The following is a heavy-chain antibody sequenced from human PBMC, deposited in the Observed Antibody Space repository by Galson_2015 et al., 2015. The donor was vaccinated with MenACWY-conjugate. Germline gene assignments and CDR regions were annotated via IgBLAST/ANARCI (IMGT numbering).Heavy chain of an antibody. CDR1: GFTLSGYW. V-gene: IGHV3-7*03. CDR3: ARDDNPDVGGDCTSDAFDI. Sequence: SLRLSCAASGFTLSGYWMAWVRQAPGKGPEWVANINGDGSRINYVDSVKGRFTISRDNAQNSLFLQMNSLRVEDTALYYCARDDNPDVGGDCTSDAFDIWGQGTTVIVSS. CDR2: INGDGSRI. J-gene: IGHJ3*02. D-gene: IGHD2-21*02.